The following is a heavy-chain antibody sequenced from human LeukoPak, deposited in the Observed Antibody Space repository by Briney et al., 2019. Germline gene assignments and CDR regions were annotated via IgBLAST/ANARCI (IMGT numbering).Heavy chain of an antibody. CDR1: GVTFSYYW. V-gene: IGHV3-74*01. Sequence: GGSLRLSCAASGVTFSYYWMHWVRQAPGKGLVWVSRIDSDGSSRSYAGSVKGRFTISRDNAKNTLYLQMNSLTAEDTAVYYCVREGGYDPFENWGQGTLVTVSS. J-gene: IGHJ4*02. D-gene: IGHD5-12*01. CDR2: IDSDGSSR. CDR3: VREGGYDPFEN.